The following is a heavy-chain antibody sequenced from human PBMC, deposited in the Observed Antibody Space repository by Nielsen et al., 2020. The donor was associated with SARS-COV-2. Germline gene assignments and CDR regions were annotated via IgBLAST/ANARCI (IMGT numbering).Heavy chain of an antibody. J-gene: IGHJ5*02. CDR2: INHSGST. V-gene: IGHV4-34*01. CDR1: GGSFSGYY. CDR3: ARGFQVSSITMIVVVITTGWFDP. Sequence: GSLRLSCAVYGGSFSGYYWSWIRQPPGKGLEWIGEINHSGSTNYNPSLKSRVTISVDTSKNRFSLKLSSVTAADTAVYYCARGFQVSSITMIVVVITTGWFDPWGQGTLVTVSS. D-gene: IGHD3-22*01.